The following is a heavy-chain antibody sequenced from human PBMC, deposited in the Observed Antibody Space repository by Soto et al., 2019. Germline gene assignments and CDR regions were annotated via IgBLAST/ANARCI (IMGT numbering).Heavy chain of an antibody. CDR1: GFTFSSYA. D-gene: IGHD2-15*01. Sequence: EVQLLESGGGLVQPGGSLRLSCAASGFTFSSYAMSWVRQAPGKGLEWVSAISGSGGSTYYADSVKGRFTISRDNSKNTLYLQMNSLRAEDTAVYYCAKDLKPGVVVVAAPDYWGQGTPVTVSS. CDR3: AKDLKPGVVVVAAPDY. V-gene: IGHV3-23*01. J-gene: IGHJ4*02. CDR2: ISGSGGST.